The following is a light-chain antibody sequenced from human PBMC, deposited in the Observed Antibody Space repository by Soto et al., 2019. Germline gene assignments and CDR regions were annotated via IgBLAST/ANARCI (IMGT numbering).Light chain of an antibody. Sequence: QSVLTQPPSVSAAPGHRVTISCSGTTSNIWTNYVSWYQQLPGTAPKLLIHEDYKQPSEIPDRFSGSKPSTSATLGITGLQTGDEADYYCAAWDSSLAGGVFGGGTKLTVL. V-gene: IGLV1-51*02. CDR2: EDY. J-gene: IGLJ2*01. CDR1: TSNIWTNY. CDR3: AAWDSSLAGGV.